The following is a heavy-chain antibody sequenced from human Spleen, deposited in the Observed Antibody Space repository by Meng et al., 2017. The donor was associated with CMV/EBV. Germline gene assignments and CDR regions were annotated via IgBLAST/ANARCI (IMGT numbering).Heavy chain of an antibody. CDR3: ARVGYSGTYLVDY. D-gene: IGHD1-26*01. CDR2: IKPDGSEK. V-gene: IGHV3-7*01. CDR1: GFRFGSYW. Sequence: GESLKISCEASGFRFGSYWMTWVRQAPGRGLEWVANIKPDGSEKHYVDSVEGRFTISRDNAKSSLYLEMNGLRAEDTGVYYCARVGYSGTYLVDYWGQGTLVTVSS. J-gene: IGHJ4*02.